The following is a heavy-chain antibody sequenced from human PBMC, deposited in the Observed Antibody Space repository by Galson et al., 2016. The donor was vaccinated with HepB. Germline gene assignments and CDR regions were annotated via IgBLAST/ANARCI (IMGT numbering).Heavy chain of an antibody. Sequence: SLRLSCAASGFTFSSFWMSWVRQAPGKGLEWVANIHQDRGQRYYGDSVKGRFTVSRGNAKNSLYLHMNSLRVDDTALYYCARRMLVGAGFDYWGQGALVTVSS. J-gene: IGHJ4*02. V-gene: IGHV3-7*04. D-gene: IGHD1-26*01. CDR3: ARRMLVGAGFDY. CDR1: GFTFSSFW. CDR2: IHQDRGQR.